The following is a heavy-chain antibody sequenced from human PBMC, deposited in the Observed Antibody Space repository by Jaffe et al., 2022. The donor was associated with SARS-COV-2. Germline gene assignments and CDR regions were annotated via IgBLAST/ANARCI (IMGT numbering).Heavy chain of an antibody. D-gene: IGHD6-13*01. CDR2: ISYDGSNK. J-gene: IGHJ4*02. CDR1: GFTFSSYA. V-gene: IGHV3-30*04. CDR3: ARDRVAAADY. Sequence: QVQLVESGGGVVQPGRSLRLSCAASGFTFSSYAMHWVRQAPGKGLEWVAVISYDGSNKYYADSVKGRFTISRDNSKNTLYLQMNSLRAEDTAVYYCARDRVAAADYWGQGTLVTVSS.